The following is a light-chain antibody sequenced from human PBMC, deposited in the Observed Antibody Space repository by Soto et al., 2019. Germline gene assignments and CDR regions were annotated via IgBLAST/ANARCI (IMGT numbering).Light chain of an antibody. CDR3: SSYADSKNLEVV. CDR2: EVI. J-gene: IGLJ2*01. Sequence: QSALTQPPSASGSPGQSVTISCTGTSSDVGSCNYVSWYQQHPGKAPKLMIYEVIKRPSGVPDRFSGSKSGNTAFLTVSGLQAEDEADYYCSSYADSKNLEVVFGGGTKVTVL. V-gene: IGLV2-8*01. CDR1: SSDVGSCNY.